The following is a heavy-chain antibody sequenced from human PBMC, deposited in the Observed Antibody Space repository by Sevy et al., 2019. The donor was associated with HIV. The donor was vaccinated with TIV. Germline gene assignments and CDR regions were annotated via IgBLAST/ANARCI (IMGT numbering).Heavy chain of an antibody. CDR2: IYPGDSDN. CDR1: GYSFTSYW. CDR3: AGHWPGEDIVVEVAALAFDM. J-gene: IGHJ3*02. Sequence: GESLKISCKGSGYSFTSYWIGWVRQMPGKGLEWMGIIYPGDSDNRYSPSFQGQVTISADKSYGTAYLQWSGLKASDTAMYYCAGHWPGEDIVVEVAALAFDMWGQGTMVTVSS. V-gene: IGHV5-51*01. D-gene: IGHD2-15*01.